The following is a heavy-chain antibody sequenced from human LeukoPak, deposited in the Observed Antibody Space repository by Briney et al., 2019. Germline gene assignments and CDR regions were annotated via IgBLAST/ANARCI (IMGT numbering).Heavy chain of an antibody. J-gene: IGHJ4*02. CDR3: ARVRGGYCTNGVCCEEGPFDY. CDR1: GYTFTGYY. Sequence: ASVKVSCKASGYTFTGYYMHWVRQAPGQGLEWMGWINPNSGGTNYAQKFQGRVTMTRDTSISTAYMELSRLRSDDTAVYYCARVRGGYCTNGVCCEEGPFDYWGQGTLVTVSS. D-gene: IGHD2-8*01. CDR2: INPNSGGT. V-gene: IGHV1-2*02.